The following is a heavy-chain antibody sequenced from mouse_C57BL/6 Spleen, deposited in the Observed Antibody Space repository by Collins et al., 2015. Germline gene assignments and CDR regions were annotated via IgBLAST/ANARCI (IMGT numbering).Heavy chain of an antibody. J-gene: IGHJ3*01. CDR3: AGRHYSNSAWFAY. Sequence: QIQLVQSGPELKKPGETVKISCKASGYTFTTYGMSWVKQAPGKGLKWMGWINTYSGVPTYADDFKGRFAFSLETSASTAYLQINNLKNEDTATYFCAGRHYSNSAWFAYWGQGTLVTVSA. CDR2: INTYSGVP. V-gene: IGHV9-3*01. D-gene: IGHD2-5*01. CDR1: GYTFTTYG.